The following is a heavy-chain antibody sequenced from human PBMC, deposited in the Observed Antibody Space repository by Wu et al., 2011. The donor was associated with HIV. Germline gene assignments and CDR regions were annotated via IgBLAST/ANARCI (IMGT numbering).Heavy chain of an antibody. D-gene: IGHD6-19*01. CDR2: ISAYNGNK. J-gene: IGHJ4*02. CDR3: ARDDSSGWPEGFDY. V-gene: IGHV1-18*04. Sequence: QVQLVQSGAEVKKPGASVKVSCKASGYTFTSYYMHWVRQAPGQGLEWMGWISAYNGNKKNAQKFQGRVTMTTDTSTSIAYMELRSLSSDDTALYYCARDDSSGWPEGFDYWGQGTLVTVSS. CDR1: GYTFTSYY.